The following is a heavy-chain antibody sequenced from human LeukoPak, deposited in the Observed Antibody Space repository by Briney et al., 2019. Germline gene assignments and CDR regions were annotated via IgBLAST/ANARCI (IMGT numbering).Heavy chain of an antibody. CDR1: GFTFSSYA. V-gene: IGHV3-64*01. CDR3: ARVGRIDGYFRYYYMDV. D-gene: IGHD5-18*01. Sequence: GGSLRLSCAASGFTFSSYAMHWVRQAPGKGLEYVSAISSNGGSTYYANSVKGRFTISRDNSKNTLYLQMGSLRVEDMAVYYCARVGRIDGYFRYYYMDVWGKGTTVTISS. J-gene: IGHJ6*03. CDR2: ISSNGGST.